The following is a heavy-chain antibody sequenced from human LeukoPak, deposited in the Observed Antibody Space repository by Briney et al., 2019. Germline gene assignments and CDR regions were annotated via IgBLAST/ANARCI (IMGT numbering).Heavy chain of an antibody. J-gene: IGHJ4*02. V-gene: IGHV4-39*01. CDR1: GGSISSSSYY. CDR2: IYYSGYT. D-gene: IGHD6-13*01. Sequence: SSETLSLTCTVSGGSISSSSYYWGWIRQPPAKGLEWIGSIYYSGYTYYNPSLKSRVTISVDTSKNHFSLKLSSVTATDTAVYYCARRYSSTWPYFDYWGQGTLVTVSS. CDR3: ARRYSSTWPYFDY.